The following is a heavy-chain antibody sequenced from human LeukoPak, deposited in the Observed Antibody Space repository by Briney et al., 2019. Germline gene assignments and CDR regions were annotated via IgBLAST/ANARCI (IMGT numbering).Heavy chain of an antibody. Sequence: SVKVSCKAPGGTFSSYAISWVRQAPGQGLEWMGRIIPIFGTANYAQKFQGRVTITTDESTSTAYMELSSLRSGDTAVYYCARDDSGGYYSYYFDYWGQGTLVTVSS. CDR3: ARDDSGGYYSYYFDY. J-gene: IGHJ4*02. V-gene: IGHV1-69*05. D-gene: IGHD3-22*01. CDR1: GGTFSSYA. CDR2: IIPIFGTA.